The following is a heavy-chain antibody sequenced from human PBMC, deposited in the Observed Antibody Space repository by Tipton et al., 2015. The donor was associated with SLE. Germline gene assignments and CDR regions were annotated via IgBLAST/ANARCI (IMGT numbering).Heavy chain of an antibody. V-gene: IGHV3-30*14. CDR3: ARVWMYSNYDFDS. Sequence: SLRLSCAASGFTFSSYHMHWVRQAPGRGLEWVAVISYDGNNRYYADSAKGRFTISRDNSKDTLYLQMNSLRAEDTAVYYCARVWMYSNYDFDSWGQGTLVTVSS. CDR2: ISYDGNNR. CDR1: GFTFSSYH. J-gene: IGHJ4*02. D-gene: IGHD4-11*01.